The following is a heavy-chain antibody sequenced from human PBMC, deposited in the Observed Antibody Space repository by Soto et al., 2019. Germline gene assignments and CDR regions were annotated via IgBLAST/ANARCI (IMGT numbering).Heavy chain of an antibody. CDR2: TYYRSKWYN. CDR1: GDSVSSNSAG. V-gene: IGHV6-1*01. CDR3: ARGSWDDVTGHYYMDV. D-gene: IGHD1-1*01. J-gene: IGHJ6*03. Sequence: QVQLQQSGPGLVKPSQTLSLTCDISGDSVSSNSAGWNWIRQTPSRGLEWLGRTYYRSKWYNNYALPVKSRVTVNPLTAKNQFSLQLTSVTPADTAVYYCARGSWDDVTGHYYMDVWGKGTTVTVSS.